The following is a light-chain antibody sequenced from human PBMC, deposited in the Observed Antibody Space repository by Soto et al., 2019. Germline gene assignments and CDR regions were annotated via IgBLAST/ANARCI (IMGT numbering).Light chain of an antibody. CDR1: QGISSL. V-gene: IGKV1-13*02. J-gene: IGKJ5*01. CDR3: QHGNSYPIT. Sequence: AVQLTQSPSSLSASVGDRVTITCRASQGISSLLAWYRQKPGKAPELLIYLASTLQSGVPARFSGSGSGTDFTLTISGLQPEDFTTYFCQHGNSYPITFGQGTRLEIK. CDR2: LAS.